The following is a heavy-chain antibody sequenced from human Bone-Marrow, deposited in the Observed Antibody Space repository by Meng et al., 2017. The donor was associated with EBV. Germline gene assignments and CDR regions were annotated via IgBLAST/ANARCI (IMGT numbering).Heavy chain of an antibody. CDR3: AREPETTVLSWFDP. Sequence: HVQLQRWGAGLFEPSDTLSLNCAVYVGSLSDSYWNWIRQSPGKGLEWIGEINHSGNADYNPSLKRRVTISVDTSKNQFSLKLNSVTAADTAVYYCAREPETTVLSWFDPWGQGTLVTVSS. D-gene: IGHD4-17*01. CDR2: INHSGNA. CDR1: VGSLSDSY. J-gene: IGHJ5*02. V-gene: IGHV4-34*01.